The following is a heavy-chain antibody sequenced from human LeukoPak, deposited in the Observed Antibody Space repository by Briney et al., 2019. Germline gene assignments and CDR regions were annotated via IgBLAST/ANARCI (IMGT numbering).Heavy chain of an antibody. Sequence: ASVTVPCKASGYTFTSYGISWVRQAPGQGLEWMGWISAYNGNTNYAQKLQGRVTITTDTSTSTAYMELRSLRSDDTAVYYCARWEPLTGYELRYWGQGTLVTVSS. CDR2: ISAYNGNT. V-gene: IGHV1-18*01. CDR1: GYTFTSYG. J-gene: IGHJ4*02. D-gene: IGHD3-9*01. CDR3: ARWEPLTGYELRY.